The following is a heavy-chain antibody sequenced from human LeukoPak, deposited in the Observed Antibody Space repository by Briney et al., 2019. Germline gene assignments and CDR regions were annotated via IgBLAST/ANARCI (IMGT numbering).Heavy chain of an antibody. Sequence: ASVEVSCKASGYTFTSYYIHWVQQAPGRGLEWMGIVSPHSGSTNYAQKFQGRVTMTRDTSTSTVYMDLSSLRSEDTAVYYCARELVNPKCTFDSWGQGTLVTVSS. V-gene: IGHV1-46*01. CDR1: GYTFTSYY. CDR3: ARELVNPKCTFDS. D-gene: IGHD2-8*01. J-gene: IGHJ4*02. CDR2: VSPHSGST.